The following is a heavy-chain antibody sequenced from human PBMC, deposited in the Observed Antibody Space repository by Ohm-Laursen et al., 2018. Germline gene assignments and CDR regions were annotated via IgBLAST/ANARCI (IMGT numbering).Heavy chain of an antibody. CDR2: IDAAGRT. D-gene: IGHD3/OR15-3a*01. CDR3: AREERGSDFQEIDY. J-gene: IGHJ4*02. CDR1: GFSFSDYD. Sequence: SLRLSCTASGFSFSDYDMHWVRLLTGKRLEWVSGIDAAGRTYYPASMEGRYTISREIDKNSLYLQVDSLRAGDTAVYYCAREERGSDFQEIDYWGQGTRVTVSS. V-gene: IGHV3-13*01.